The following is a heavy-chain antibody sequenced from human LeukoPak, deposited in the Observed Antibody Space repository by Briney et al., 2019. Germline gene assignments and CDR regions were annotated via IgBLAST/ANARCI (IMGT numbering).Heavy chain of an antibody. CDR2: INPNSGGT. J-gene: IGHJ6*03. D-gene: IGHD3-3*01. CDR1: GYTFTGYY. CDR3: ARVGPPPYYDFWSGYYTPFDYYYYYMDV. Sequence: ASVKVSCKASGYTFTGYYMHWVRQAPGQGLEWMGWINPNSGGTNYAQKFQGRVTMTRDTSISTAYMELSRLRSDDTAVYYCARVGPPPYYDFWSGYYTPFDYYYYYMDVWGKGTTVTVSS. V-gene: IGHV1-2*02.